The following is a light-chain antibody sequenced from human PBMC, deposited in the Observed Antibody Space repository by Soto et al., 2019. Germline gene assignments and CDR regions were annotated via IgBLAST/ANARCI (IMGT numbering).Light chain of an antibody. CDR2: KAS. J-gene: IGKJ1*01. Sequence: IRMTQYPSALCASGGERVTRRCRASQSISSGLAWYQQKPGKAPKLLIYKASSLESGVPSRFSGSGPGTEFNLTLRTLQPDDFAPYYCQPSNSYSWPFGQGTKLDIK. CDR1: QSISSG. CDR3: QPSNSYSWP. V-gene: IGKV1-5*03.